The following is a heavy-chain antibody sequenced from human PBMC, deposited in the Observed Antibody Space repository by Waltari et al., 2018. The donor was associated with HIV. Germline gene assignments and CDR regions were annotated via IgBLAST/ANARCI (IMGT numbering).Heavy chain of an antibody. CDR3: ARGGWELY. CDR1: GHTFTSYA. D-gene: IGHD1-26*01. J-gene: IGHJ4*02. Sequence: QVQFVQSGAEVKKPGASVKISCKTSGHTFTSYAIHWVRQAPGQRLEWMGWINNANGNTEYSQTFQGRVTMTWDTSAGTVYMDLRSLRSEDTALYYCARGGWELYWGQGTLVTVSS. CDR2: INNANGNT. V-gene: IGHV1-3*04.